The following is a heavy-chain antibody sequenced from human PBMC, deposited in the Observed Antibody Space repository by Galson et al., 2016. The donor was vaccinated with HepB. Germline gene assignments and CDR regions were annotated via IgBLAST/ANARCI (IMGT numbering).Heavy chain of an antibody. D-gene: IGHD2-2*01. V-gene: IGHV1-18*01. CDR3: ARGPYSSSPLDF. Sequence: SVKVSCKASGYTFTYYGISWVRQAPGQGLEWMGWISAHNGNTNYGQNFQDRLTLTRDTSTNTAYMDLRSLRSDDTAMYFCARGPYSSSPLDFWGQGTLVTVSP. CDR2: ISAHNGNT. CDR1: GYTFTYYG. J-gene: IGHJ4*02.